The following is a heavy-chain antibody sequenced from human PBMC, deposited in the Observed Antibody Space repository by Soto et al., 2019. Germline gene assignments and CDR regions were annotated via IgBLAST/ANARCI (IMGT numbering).Heavy chain of an antibody. CDR2: IIPIFGTA. J-gene: IGHJ4*02. V-gene: IGHV1-69*01. CDR1: GGTFSSYA. D-gene: IGHD1-1*01. Sequence: QVQLVRSGAEVKKPGSSVKVSCKASGGTFSSYAISWVRQAPGQGLEWMGGIIPIFGTANYAQKFQGRVTITAEESTSTAYMELSSLRCEVTAVYYCASGTTGTTVFDYWGQGTLVTVSS. CDR3: ASGTTGTTVFDY.